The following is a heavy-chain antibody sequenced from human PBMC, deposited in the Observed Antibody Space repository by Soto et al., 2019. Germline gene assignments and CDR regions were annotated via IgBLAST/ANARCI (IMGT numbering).Heavy chain of an antibody. Sequence: AGESLKISCKGSGHSFTSYWIAWVRQMPGKGLEWMGIIYLSDSDTRYSPSFQGRVTISADKSISTAYLQWSSLKASDTAMYYCARYSSGWPYYFDYWGQGTLVTVSS. CDR3: ARYSSGWPYYFDY. J-gene: IGHJ4*02. D-gene: IGHD6-19*01. CDR2: IYLSDSDT. V-gene: IGHV5-51*01. CDR1: GHSFTSYW.